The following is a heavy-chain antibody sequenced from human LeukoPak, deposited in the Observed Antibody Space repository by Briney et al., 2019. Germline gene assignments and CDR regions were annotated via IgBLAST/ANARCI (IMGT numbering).Heavy chain of an antibody. J-gene: IGHJ3*02. CDR3: ARDPSVVYDAFDI. V-gene: IGHV4-39*02. Sequence: PSETLSLTCTVSGGSISSSSYYWGWSPQPPGKGLEWIGSIYYNGSTYYNPSLKSRVTISVDTSKNQFSLKLSSVTAADTAVYYCARDPSVVYDAFDIWGQGTMVTVSS. CDR2: IYYNGST. D-gene: IGHD2-8*02. CDR1: GGSISSSSYY.